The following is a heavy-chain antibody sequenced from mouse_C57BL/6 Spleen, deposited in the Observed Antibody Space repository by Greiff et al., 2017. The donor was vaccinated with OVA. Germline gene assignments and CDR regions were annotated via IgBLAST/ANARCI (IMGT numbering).Heavy chain of an antibody. CDR3: AREDYGSSYEGYFEG. CDR1: GYTFTSYT. Sequence: QVQLQQSGAELARPGASVKMSCKASGYTFTSYTMHWVKQRPGQGLEWIGYINPSSGYTKYNQTFKDKATLTADKSSSTAYMQLSSLTSEDSAVYDCAREDYGSSYEGYFEGWGTGTTVTVAS. J-gene: IGHJ1*03. V-gene: IGHV1-4*01. CDR2: INPSSGYT. D-gene: IGHD1-1*01.